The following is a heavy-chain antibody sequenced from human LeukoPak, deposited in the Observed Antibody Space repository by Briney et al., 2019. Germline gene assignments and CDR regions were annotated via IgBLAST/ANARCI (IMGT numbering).Heavy chain of an antibody. CDR3: ARSLEGRVQGVIHHWFDP. J-gene: IGHJ5*02. Sequence: ASVKVSCKASGYTFTSYGISWVRQAPGQGLEWMGWISAYNGNTNYAQKLQGRVTMTTDTSTSTAYMELRSLRSDDTAAYYCARSLEGRVQGVIHHWFDPWGQGTLVTVSS. V-gene: IGHV1-18*04. CDR2: ISAYNGNT. D-gene: IGHD3-10*01. CDR1: GYTFTSYG.